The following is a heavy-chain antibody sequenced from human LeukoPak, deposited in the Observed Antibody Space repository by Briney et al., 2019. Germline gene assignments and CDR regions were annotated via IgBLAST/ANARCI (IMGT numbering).Heavy chain of an antibody. J-gene: IGHJ3*02. D-gene: IGHD1-14*01. Sequence: GGSLRLSCAASGFTVSSKYMNWVRQAPGKGLEWVSMIYSGGSTYYPDSVKGRFTISRDNSKNTLYLQMHSLRAEDTAVYYCARSVGSGGAFDIWGQGTMVTVSS. CDR1: GFTVSSKY. CDR2: IYSGGST. V-gene: IGHV3-53*01. CDR3: ARSVGSGGAFDI.